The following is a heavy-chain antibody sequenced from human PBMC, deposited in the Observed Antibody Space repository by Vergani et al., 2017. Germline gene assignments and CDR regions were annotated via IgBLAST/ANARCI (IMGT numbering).Heavy chain of an antibody. J-gene: IGHJ6*02. CDR2: IIPILGKT. Sequence: QVQLVQSGAEVKKPGSSVKVSCKASGGTFSSYTISWVRQAPGQGLEWMGRIIPILGKTKYAQDFQGRLTTTADTSTSTAYMELTSLRSQDTAVYYCARDPRGYGGDPEDYYYGMDVWGQGTTVTVSS. CDR3: ARDPRGYGGDPEDYYYGMDV. CDR1: GGTFSSYT. V-gene: IGHV1-69*08. D-gene: IGHD2-21*02.